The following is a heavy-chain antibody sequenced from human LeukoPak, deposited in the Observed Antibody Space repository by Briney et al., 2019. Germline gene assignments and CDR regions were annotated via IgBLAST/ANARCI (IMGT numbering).Heavy chain of an antibody. V-gene: IGHV3-23*01. Sequence: GSLRLSCAASGFTFSNYVMSWVRPAPGKGLEWVSTISDSGGSTYYADSVKGRFTISRDNSKNTLYLQMNSLRAEDTAVYYCAKPLIAVAGTLYFDYWGQGTLVTVSS. D-gene: IGHD6-19*01. CDR3: AKPLIAVAGTLYFDY. CDR2: ISDSGGST. J-gene: IGHJ4*02. CDR1: GFTFSNYV.